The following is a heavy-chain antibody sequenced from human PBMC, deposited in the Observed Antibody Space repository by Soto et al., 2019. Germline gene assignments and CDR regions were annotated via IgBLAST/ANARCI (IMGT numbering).Heavy chain of an antibody. V-gene: IGHV4-39*01. Sequence: QLQLHESGPGLVKPSETLSLTCTVSGGSISSSSYYWGWIRQPPGKGLEWIGSIYYSGSTYYNPSLKSRVTISVDTSKNQFSLKLSSVTAADTAVYYCLRGTRTHAFDYWGQGTLVTVSS. CDR2: IYYSGST. CDR3: LRGTRTHAFDY. D-gene: IGHD1-7*01. CDR1: GGSISSSSYY. J-gene: IGHJ4*02.